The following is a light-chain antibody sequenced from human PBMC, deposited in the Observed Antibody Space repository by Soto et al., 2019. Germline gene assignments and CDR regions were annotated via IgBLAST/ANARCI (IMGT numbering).Light chain of an antibody. Sequence: QSALTQPRSVSGSPGQSVTISCTGTSSDVGDHNYVSWYQQYPGKAPKLVIYDVSKRPSGVPDRFSGSKSGNTASLTISGLQAEDEADYYCCSFAGSYTFWVFGGGTKLTVL. CDR1: SSDVGDHNY. J-gene: IGLJ3*02. V-gene: IGLV2-11*01. CDR3: CSFAGSYTFWV. CDR2: DVS.